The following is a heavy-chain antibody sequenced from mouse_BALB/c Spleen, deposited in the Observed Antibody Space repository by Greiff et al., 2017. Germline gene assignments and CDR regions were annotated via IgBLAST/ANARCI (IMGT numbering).Heavy chain of an antibody. D-gene: IGHD1-2*01. CDR2: IRNKANGYTT. J-gene: IGHJ4*01. V-gene: IGHV7-3*02. Sequence: EVQLVESGGGLVQPGGSLRLSCATSGFTFTDYYMSWVRQPPGKALEWLGFIRNKANGYTTEYSASVKGRFTISRDNSQSILYLQMNTLRAEDSATYYCARDSPVTTAYAMDYWGQGTSVTVSS. CDR1: GFTFTDYY. CDR3: ARDSPVTTAYAMDY.